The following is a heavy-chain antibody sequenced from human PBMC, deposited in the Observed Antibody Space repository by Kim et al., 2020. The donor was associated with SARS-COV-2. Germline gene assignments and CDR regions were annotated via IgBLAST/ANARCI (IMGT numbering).Heavy chain of an antibody. J-gene: IGHJ3*02. Sequence: GGSLRLSCVASGFTFSSYGMHWVRQAPGKGLEWVAVIWYDGSNKYYADSVKGRFTISRDNSKNTLYLQMNSLRAEDTAVYYCAREGQGDGYNNTPVDAFDIWGQGTMVTVSS. CDR2: IWYDGSNK. CDR1: GFTFSSYG. D-gene: IGHD5-12*01. V-gene: IGHV3-33*01. CDR3: AREGQGDGYNNTPVDAFDI.